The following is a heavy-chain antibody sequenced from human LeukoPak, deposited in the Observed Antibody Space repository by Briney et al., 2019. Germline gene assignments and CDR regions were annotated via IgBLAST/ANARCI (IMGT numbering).Heavy chain of an antibody. CDR2: IDNDGSGT. CDR3: ARAAYKSSPDY. V-gene: IGHV3-74*01. J-gene: IGHJ4*02. CDR1: GFTFSNSW. Sequence: GGSLRLSCAASGFTFSNSWMHWVRQAPGKGLVWVSRIDNDGSGTTYADFVKGRFTISRDNAKNTLYLQMSSLRGEDAAVYYCARAAYKSSPDYWGQGTLVTVSS. D-gene: IGHD1-14*01.